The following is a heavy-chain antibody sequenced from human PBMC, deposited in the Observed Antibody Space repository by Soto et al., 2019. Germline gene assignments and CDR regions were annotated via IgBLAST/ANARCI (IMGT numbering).Heavy chain of an antibody. V-gene: IGHV3-23*01. CDR3: ARETPKATPNFDY. Sequence: GGSLRLSCAASGFTFSSYAMSWVRQAPGKGLEWVSAIGGSGGSTHYADSVKGRFTISRDNSKNTLYLQMNSLRVEDTAVYYCARETPKATPNFDYWGQGTLVTVSS. CDR1: GFTFSSYA. J-gene: IGHJ4*02. CDR2: IGGSGGST. D-gene: IGHD2-15*01.